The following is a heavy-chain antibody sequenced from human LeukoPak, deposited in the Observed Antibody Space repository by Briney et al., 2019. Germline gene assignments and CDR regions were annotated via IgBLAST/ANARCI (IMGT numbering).Heavy chain of an antibody. CDR2: IIPILGIA. J-gene: IGHJ5*02. Sequence: SVKVSCKASGGTFSSYAISWVRQAPGQGLEWMGRIIPILGIANYAQKFQGRVTITADKSTSTAYMELSSLRSEDTAVYYCARDYYDSSGYFPDPWGQGTLVTVSS. CDR3: ARDYYDSSGYFPDP. CDR1: GGTFSSYA. D-gene: IGHD3-22*01. V-gene: IGHV1-69*04.